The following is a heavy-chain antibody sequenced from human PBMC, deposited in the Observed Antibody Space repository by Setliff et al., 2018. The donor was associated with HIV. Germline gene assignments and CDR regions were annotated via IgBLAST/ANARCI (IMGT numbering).Heavy chain of an antibody. J-gene: IGHJ4*02. Sequence: PSETLSLTCTVSGGSISNYYWSWIRQSPEKGLEWIGYIHYSGSTNYNPPLKSRVTISLDTSKNQFSLKLSSVTAADTAIYYCARLRDMEWELIGLDYWGRGTLVTVSS. CDR3: ARLRDMEWELIGLDY. CDR1: GGSISNYY. D-gene: IGHD1-26*01. CDR2: IHYSGST. V-gene: IGHV4-59*01.